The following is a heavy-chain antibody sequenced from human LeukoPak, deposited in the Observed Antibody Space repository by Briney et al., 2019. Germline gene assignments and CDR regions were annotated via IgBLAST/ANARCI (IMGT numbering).Heavy chain of an antibody. Sequence: TSETLSLTCTVSGGSISSYYWSWIRQPPGKGLEWIGYIYYSGSTNYNPSLKSRVTISGDTSKNQFSLKLSSVTAADTAVYYCARGRITVMLRDAFDIWGQGTMVTVSS. D-gene: IGHD3-16*01. J-gene: IGHJ3*02. CDR1: GGSISSYY. V-gene: IGHV4-59*01. CDR2: IYYSGST. CDR3: ARGRITVMLRDAFDI.